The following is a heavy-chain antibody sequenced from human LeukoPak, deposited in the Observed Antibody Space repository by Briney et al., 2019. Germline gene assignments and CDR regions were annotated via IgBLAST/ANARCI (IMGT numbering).Heavy chain of an antibody. Sequence: GGSLRLSCAASGFTFSDYWMSWVRQAPGKGLEWVSSISSSSSYIYYADSVKGRFTISRDNAKNSLYLQMNSLRAEDTAVYYCARGRRMAAAGLYYFDYWGQGTLVTVSS. D-gene: IGHD6-13*01. CDR1: GFTFSDYW. CDR2: ISSSSSYI. V-gene: IGHV3-21*01. J-gene: IGHJ4*02. CDR3: ARGRRMAAAGLYYFDY.